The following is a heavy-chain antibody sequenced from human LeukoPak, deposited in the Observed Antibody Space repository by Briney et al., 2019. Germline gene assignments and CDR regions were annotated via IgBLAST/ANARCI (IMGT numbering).Heavy chain of an antibody. CDR3: ARRQTVSSSFQQNFDY. CDR1: GYSFTSYW. CDR2: IYPGDSDT. Sequence: GESVKISCKGSGYSFTSYWIGWVRQMPGKGLEWMGIIYPGDSDTRYSPSFQGQVTISADKSISTAYLQWSSLKASDTAMYYCARRQTVSSSFQQNFDYWGQGTLVTVSS. J-gene: IGHJ4*02. D-gene: IGHD6-13*01. V-gene: IGHV5-51*01.